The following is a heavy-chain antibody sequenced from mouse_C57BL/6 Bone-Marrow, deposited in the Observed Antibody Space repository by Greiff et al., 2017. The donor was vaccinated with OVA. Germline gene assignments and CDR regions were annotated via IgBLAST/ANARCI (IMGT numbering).Heavy chain of an antibody. CDR1: GYTFTSYW. V-gene: IGHV1-69*01. CDR2: IDPSDSYT. D-gene: IGHD1-1*01. Sequence: QVQLQQSGAELVMPGASVKLSCKASGYTFTSYWMHWVKQRPGQGLEWIGEIDPSDSYTNYNQKFKGKSTLTVDKSSSTAYMQLSSLTSEDSAVFYSAREGYYYGSSYPNYFDYWGQGTTLTVSS. CDR3: AREGYYYGSSYPNYFDY. J-gene: IGHJ2*01.